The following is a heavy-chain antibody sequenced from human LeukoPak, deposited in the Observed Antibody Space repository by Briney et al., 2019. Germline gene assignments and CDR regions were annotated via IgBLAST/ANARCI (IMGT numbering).Heavy chain of an antibody. CDR1: GYTFTSYW. D-gene: IGHD6-6*01. V-gene: IGHV5-51*01. CDR2: IYPGDSDT. J-gene: IGHJ3*02. CDR3: ARHLEYTTSSGAFDI. Sequence: RAGESLKISCKGSGYTFTSYWIAWVRQMPGKGLEWMGFIYPGDSDTRYSPSFQGQVTISDDKSLTTAYLQWSSLKASGTAMYYCARHLEYTTSSGAFDIWGQGTIVTATS.